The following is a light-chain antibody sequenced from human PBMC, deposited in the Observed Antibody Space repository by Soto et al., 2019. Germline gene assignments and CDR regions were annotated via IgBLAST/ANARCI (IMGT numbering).Light chain of an antibody. CDR3: CSYGGSRAV. Sequence: QSVLTQPASVSGSPGQSITISCTGPRSDVGSHNLVSWYQQHPGQAPKLMIYEVSKRPLGVSARFSASKSGNTASLTISGLQAEDEADYYCCSYGGSRAVFGGGTQLTVL. J-gene: IGLJ7*01. CDR1: RSDVGSHNL. V-gene: IGLV2-23*02. CDR2: EVS.